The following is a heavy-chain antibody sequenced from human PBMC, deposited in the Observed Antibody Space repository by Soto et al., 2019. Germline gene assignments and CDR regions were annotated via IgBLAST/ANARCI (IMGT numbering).Heavy chain of an antibody. CDR1: GGTFSSYA. CDR2: IIPMFGTA. Sequence: QVQLVQSGAEVKKPGSSVKVSCKASGGTFSSYAISWVRQAPGQGLEWMGGIIPMFGTANYAQKCQGRVTIPADESTSTAYMELSSLRSEDTAVYYCAARGIQRWSTYYCGMDVWGQGTTVTVSS. D-gene: IGHD5-18*01. CDR3: AARGIQRWSTYYCGMDV. V-gene: IGHV1-69*01. J-gene: IGHJ6*02.